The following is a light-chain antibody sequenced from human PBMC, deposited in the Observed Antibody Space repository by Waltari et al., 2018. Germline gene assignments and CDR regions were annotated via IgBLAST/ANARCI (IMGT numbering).Light chain of an antibody. CDR2: GKD. Sequence: SSELTQDPAVSVALGQTVRFTCQGDSLRTSYASWYQLKPGQAPVLVIYGKDNRPSGIPDRISGYSSGTTSSLTITGAQAEDEADYYCSSRNGRANHVVVAGGTKVTVL. V-gene: IGLV3-19*01. CDR1: SLRTSY. J-gene: IGLJ2*01. CDR3: SSRNGRANHVV.